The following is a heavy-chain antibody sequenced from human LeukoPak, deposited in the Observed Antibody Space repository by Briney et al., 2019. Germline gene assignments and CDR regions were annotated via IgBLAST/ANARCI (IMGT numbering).Heavy chain of an antibody. D-gene: IGHD6-13*01. J-gene: IGHJ4*02. CDR3: ARDVQQLIPRGLIDC. CDR2: ISSSSKYI. Sequence: GGSLRLSCAASGFIFSDDNMNWVRQAPGKGLQWVSSISSSSKYIYYADSVKGRFTISRDNAKNSLYLQMNGLRAEDTAVYYCARDVQQLIPRGLIDCWGQGTLVTVSS. CDR1: GFIFSDDN. V-gene: IGHV3-21*01.